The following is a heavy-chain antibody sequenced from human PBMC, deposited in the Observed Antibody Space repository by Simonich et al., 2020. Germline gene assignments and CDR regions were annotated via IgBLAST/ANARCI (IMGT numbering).Heavy chain of an antibody. D-gene: IGHD3-10*01. V-gene: IGHV1-2*06. CDR1: GYTFTGYY. CDR3: ARVWVRGVIINDY. CDR2: INHNSGGP. Sequence: QVQLVQSGAEVKKPGASVKVSCKASGYTFTGYYMHWVRQAPGQGLEWMGRINHNSGGPNYAQKFKGRVTMTRDTSISTAYMELGRLRSDDTAVYYCARVWVRGVIINDYWGQGTLVTVSS. J-gene: IGHJ4*02.